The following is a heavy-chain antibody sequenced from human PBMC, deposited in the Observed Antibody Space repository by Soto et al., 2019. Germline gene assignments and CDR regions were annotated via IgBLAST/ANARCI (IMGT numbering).Heavy chain of an antibody. CDR1: GYTFTGYY. J-gene: IGHJ6*02. CDR2: INPNSGGT. V-gene: IGHV1-2*02. CDR3: ARDVPDIVIMVYATPGMDV. D-gene: IGHD2-8*01. Sequence: ASVKVSCKASGYTFTGYYMHWVRQAPGQGLEWMGWINPNSGGTNYAQKFQGRVTMTRDTSISTAYMELSRLRSDDTAVYYCARDVPDIVIMVYATPGMDVWGQGTKVTVSS.